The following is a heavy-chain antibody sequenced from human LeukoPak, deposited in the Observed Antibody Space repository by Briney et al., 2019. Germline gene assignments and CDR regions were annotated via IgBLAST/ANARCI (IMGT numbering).Heavy chain of an antibody. CDR1: GGSISSSYSY. CDR2: IYYSGST. D-gene: IGHD6-19*01. CDR3: ARPGSSGWTSGAFDI. V-gene: IGHV4-39*02. J-gene: IGHJ3*02. Sequence: SETLSLTCTVSGGSISSSYSYWGWIRQPPGKGLEWIGNIYYSGSTYYNPSLKSRVTISVDTSKNHFSLKLNSVTAADTAVYYCARPGSSGWTSGAFDIWGQGTMVTVSS.